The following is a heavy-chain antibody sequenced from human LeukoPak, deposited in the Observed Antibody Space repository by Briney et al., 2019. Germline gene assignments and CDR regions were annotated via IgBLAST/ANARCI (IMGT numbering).Heavy chain of an antibody. D-gene: IGHD5-24*01. V-gene: IGHV3-53*01. Sequence: SGGSLRLSCAASGFTVSSNYMSWVRQAPGKGLEWVSVIYSGGSTYYADSVKGRFTISRDNSKNTLYLQMNSLGAEDTAVYYCARDHIGMEVVGYWGQGTLVTVSS. CDR3: ARDHIGMEVVGY. J-gene: IGHJ4*02. CDR1: GFTVSSNY. CDR2: IYSGGST.